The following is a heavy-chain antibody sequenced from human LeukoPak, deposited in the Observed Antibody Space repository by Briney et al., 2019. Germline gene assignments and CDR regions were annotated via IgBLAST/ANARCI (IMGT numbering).Heavy chain of an antibody. V-gene: IGHV4-34*01. J-gene: IGHJ6*02. CDR1: GGSFRGYY. Sequence: PSETLSLTCAVYGGSFRGYYWSWIRQPPANGLEWIGEINHSGITNDNPSLNSPLTISVDTSKNHFSLNLSSVPAADTAVYYCAKLRGLHLLSAYDVLGQGTTVTVSS. CDR2: INHSGIT. D-gene: IGHD3-16*01. CDR3: AKLRGLHLLSAYDV.